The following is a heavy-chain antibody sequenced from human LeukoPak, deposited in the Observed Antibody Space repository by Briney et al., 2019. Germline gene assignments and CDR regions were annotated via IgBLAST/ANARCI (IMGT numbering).Heavy chain of an antibody. Sequence: LTGGSLRLSCAASGFTFSSCAMSWVRQAPGKGLEWVSTIIDSGNSIYYADSAEGRFTISRDNSKNTLYLQMNSLRPEDTAIYYCAREGYYGSGSPPSLYFDYWGQGTLVTVSS. J-gene: IGHJ4*02. D-gene: IGHD3-10*01. CDR2: IIDSGNSI. V-gene: IGHV3-23*01. CDR3: AREGYYGSGSPPSLYFDY. CDR1: GFTFSSCA.